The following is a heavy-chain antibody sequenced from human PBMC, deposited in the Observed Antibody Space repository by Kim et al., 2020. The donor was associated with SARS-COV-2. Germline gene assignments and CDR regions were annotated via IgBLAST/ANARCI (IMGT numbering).Heavy chain of an antibody. V-gene: IGHV1-8*01. D-gene: IGHD3-10*01. CDR2: MNPNSGNT. CDR3: VRGVTMVRGVISVGWFDP. Sequence: ASVKVSCKASGYTFTNYDINWVRQATGQGLEWMGWMNPNSGNTGYAQKFQGRVTMTRSISISTAYMELSSLRSEDTAVYYCVRGVTMVRGVISVGWFDPWGQGTLVTVSS. CDR1: GYTFTNYD. J-gene: IGHJ5*02.